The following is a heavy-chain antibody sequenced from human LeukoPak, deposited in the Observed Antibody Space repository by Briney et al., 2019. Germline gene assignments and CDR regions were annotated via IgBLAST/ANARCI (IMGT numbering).Heavy chain of an antibody. J-gene: IGHJ4*02. Sequence: PSETLSLTCAVSGYSISSGYYWGWIRQPPGKGLEWIESIYHSGTTYHNPSLKSRVTISVDTSKNQFSLKLTSVTAADTAVYYCARAYYFDDSGGYVYFDYWGQGTLVTVSS. V-gene: IGHV4-38-2*01. CDR3: ARAYYFDDSGGYVYFDY. D-gene: IGHD3-22*01. CDR1: GYSISSGYY. CDR2: IYHSGTT.